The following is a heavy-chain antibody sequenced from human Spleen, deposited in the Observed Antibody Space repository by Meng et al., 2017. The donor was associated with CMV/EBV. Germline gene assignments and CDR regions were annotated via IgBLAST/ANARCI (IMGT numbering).Heavy chain of an antibody. CDR2: IRSDGSKK. CDR1: GFTFSGYA. V-gene: IGHV3-30*02. CDR3: AKDHLNYNAFDI. J-gene: IGHJ3*02. Sequence: GESLKISCAASGFTFSGYAMHWVRQAPGKGLEWVAFIRSDGSKKYYPDSVKGRFIISRDNSKNTLSLLMNSLRAGDTAMYYCAKDHLNYNAFDIWGQGAMVTVSS. D-gene: IGHD1-7*01.